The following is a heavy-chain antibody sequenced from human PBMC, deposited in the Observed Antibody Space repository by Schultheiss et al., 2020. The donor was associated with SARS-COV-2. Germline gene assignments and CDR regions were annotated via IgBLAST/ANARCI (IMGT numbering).Heavy chain of an antibody. CDR2: IWYDGSNK. CDR3: AKDYGDYYWYFDL. CDR1: GFTFSSYA. V-gene: IGHV3-33*06. Sequence: GESLKISCAASGFTFSSYAMHWVRQAPGKGLEWVAVIWYDGSNKYYADSVKGRFTISRDNSKNTLYLQMNSLRAEDTAVYYCAKDYGDYYWYFDLWGRGTLVTVSS. D-gene: IGHD4-17*01. J-gene: IGHJ2*01.